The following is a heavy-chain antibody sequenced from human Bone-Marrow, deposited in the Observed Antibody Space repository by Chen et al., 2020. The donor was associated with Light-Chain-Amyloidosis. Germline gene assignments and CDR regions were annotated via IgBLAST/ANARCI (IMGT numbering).Heavy chain of an antibody. CDR1: GYTFPNYW. Sequence: VKKPGESLKISCKGSGYTFPNYWIGWVRQMPGKGLEWMGVIYPDDSDARYSPSFEGQVTISADKSITTAYLQWRSLKASDTAMYYCARRRDGYNFDYWGQATLVTVSS. J-gene: IGHJ4*02. V-gene: IGHV5-51*01. CDR3: ARRRDGYNFDY. CDR2: IYPDDSDA. D-gene: IGHD5-12*01.